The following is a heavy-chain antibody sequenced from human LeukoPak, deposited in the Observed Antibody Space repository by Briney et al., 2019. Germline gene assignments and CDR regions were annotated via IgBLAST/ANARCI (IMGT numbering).Heavy chain of an antibody. CDR1: GGSIRSGSYY. CDR2: IYTSGST. J-gene: IGHJ4*02. Sequence: SETLSLTCTVSGGSIRSGSYYWSWIRQPAGKGLEWIGRIYTSGSTNYNPSLKSRVTISVDTSKNQFSLKLSSVTAADTAVYYCAGVGGYYRVDYWGQGTQVTVSS. D-gene: IGHD3-22*01. CDR3: AGVGGYYRVDY. V-gene: IGHV4-61*02.